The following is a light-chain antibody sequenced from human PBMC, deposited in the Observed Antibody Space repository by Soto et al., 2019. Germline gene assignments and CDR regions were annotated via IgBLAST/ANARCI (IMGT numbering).Light chain of an antibody. J-gene: IGLJ3*02. CDR3: CSYACSDTWE. V-gene: IGLV2-23*02. Sequence: QSALTQPASVSGSPGQSITISCAGTRSDVGNYNLVSWYQQHPGKAPKLMIYEVNKRPSGVSNRFSGSKSGNTASLTISGLQAEDEADYYCCSYACSDTWEFGGGTTVTVL. CDR2: EVN. CDR1: RSDVGNYNL.